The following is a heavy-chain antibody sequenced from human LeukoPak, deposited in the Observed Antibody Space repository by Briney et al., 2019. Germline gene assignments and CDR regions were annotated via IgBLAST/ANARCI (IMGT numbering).Heavy chain of an antibody. CDR1: GGTFSSYA. J-gene: IGHJ6*02. D-gene: IGHD3-16*02. Sequence: SVKVSCKASGGTFSSYAISWVRQAPGQGLEWMGGIIPIFGTANYAQKFQGRVTITADESTSTAYMELSSLRSEDTAVYYCARDPRIMITFGGVIVNGTRPNYYYGMDVWGQGTTVTVSS. V-gene: IGHV1-69*13. CDR3: ARDPRIMITFGGVIVNGTRPNYYYGMDV. CDR2: IIPIFGTA.